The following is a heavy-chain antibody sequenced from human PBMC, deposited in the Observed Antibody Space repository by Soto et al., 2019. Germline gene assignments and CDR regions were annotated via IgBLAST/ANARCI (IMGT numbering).Heavy chain of an antibody. CDR2: ISYSGGT. D-gene: IGHD4-17*01. CDR3: AVERLHGDYAEIPYYTDMDT. J-gene: IGHJ6*02. CDR1: GAYIRHYY. V-gene: IGHV4-59*01. Sequence: SETLSLTCSVSGAYIRHYYCSWTREPPGKGLEKIGFISYSGGTSYNPTLKSRVAMSVDTSKNKLAMKVTTVTAADTAVYYCAVERLHGDYAEIPYYTDMDTLGQRTTLTVSS.